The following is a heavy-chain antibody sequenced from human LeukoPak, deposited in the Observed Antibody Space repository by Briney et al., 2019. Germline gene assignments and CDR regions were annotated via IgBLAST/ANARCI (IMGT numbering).Heavy chain of an antibody. D-gene: IGHD3-9*01. Sequence: PSQTLSLTCTVSGGSISSGGYYWSWIRQHPGKGLEWIGHIYYSGSTYYNPSLKSRVTISVDTSKNQFSLKLSSVTAADTAVYYCARSILRYFAFDIWGQGTMVTVSS. CDR2: IYYSGST. CDR1: GGSISSGGYY. V-gene: IGHV4-31*03. CDR3: ARSILRYFAFDI. J-gene: IGHJ3*02.